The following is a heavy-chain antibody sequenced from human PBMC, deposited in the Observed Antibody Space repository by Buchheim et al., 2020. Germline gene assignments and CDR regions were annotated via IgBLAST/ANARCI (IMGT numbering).Heavy chain of an antibody. V-gene: IGHV1-3*04. CDR3: ARVQVCDGGGCFYNYFDY. J-gene: IGHJ4*02. Sequence: QVRLVQSGAEVKTPGASVKLSCKASGYPFTVYAIHWVRQAPGQRPEWMGWINTANGNPYYSQKFQGRVTFTRDTAATTVYMDLSGLRSDDTAIYFCARVQVCDGGGCFYNYFDYWGRGAL. CDR2: INTANGNP. CDR1: GYPFTVYA. D-gene: IGHD2-15*01.